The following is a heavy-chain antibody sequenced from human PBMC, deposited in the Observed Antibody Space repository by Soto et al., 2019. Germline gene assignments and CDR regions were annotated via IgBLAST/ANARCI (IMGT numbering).Heavy chain of an antibody. CDR1: GDTFNFYS. CDR2: VNPIVSMS. Sequence: QVQLVQSGAEVKRPGSSLKVSCKASGDTFNFYSINWVRQAPGLGLECMGRVNPIVSMSNYAQKFEGRFTMTGDKSTSTAYMEVSSLISEEMAIYYCESSYGYGYRDFDYWGQRDLVSVSS. V-gene: IGHV1-69*02. D-gene: IGHD3-16*01. CDR3: ESSYGYGYRDFDY. J-gene: IGHJ4*02.